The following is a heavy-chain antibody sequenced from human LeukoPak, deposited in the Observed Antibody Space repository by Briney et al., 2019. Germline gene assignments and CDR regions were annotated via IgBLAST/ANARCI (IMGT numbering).Heavy chain of an antibody. CDR2: ISGSGGST. J-gene: IGHJ4*02. CDR1: GFTFSSYA. V-gene: IGHV3-23*01. CDR3: AKAKSMVQPEYFDY. Sequence: GGSLRLSCAASGFTFSSYAMSWVRQAPGKGLEWVSAISGSGGSTYYADCVKGRFTSSRDNSKNTLYLQMNSLRAEDTAVYYCAKAKSMVQPEYFDYWGQGTLVTVSS. D-gene: IGHD3-10*01.